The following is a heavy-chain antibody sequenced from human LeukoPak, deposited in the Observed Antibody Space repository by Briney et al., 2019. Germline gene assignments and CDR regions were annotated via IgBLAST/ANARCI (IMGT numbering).Heavy chain of an antibody. V-gene: IGHV3-30*04. CDR1: GFTFRNYA. CDR2: ISHDGSNK. D-gene: IGHD1-26*01. Sequence: GGSLRLSCAASGFTFRNYAMHWVRQAPGKVLEGVAVISHDGSNKYYADSVKGRFTISRDNSKNTLYLQMNSLRAEDTAVYYCARARFGTYKDVFDIWGQGTRVTVSS. J-gene: IGHJ3*02. CDR3: ARARFGTYKDVFDI.